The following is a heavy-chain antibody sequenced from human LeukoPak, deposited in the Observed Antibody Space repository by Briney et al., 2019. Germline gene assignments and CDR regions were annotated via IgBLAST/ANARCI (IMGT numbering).Heavy chain of an antibody. D-gene: IGHD1-26*01. CDR3: AKDGGGTDFDY. CDR2: LSSGSSYI. CDR1: GFTFSTYS. V-gene: IGHV3-21*01. Sequence: GGSLRLSCAASGFTFSTYSMNWVCQAPGKGLEWVSSLSSGSSYIYYADSVKGRFTISRDNARNSLYLQMNSLRAEDTAVYYCAKDGGGTDFDYWGQGTLVTVSS. J-gene: IGHJ4*02.